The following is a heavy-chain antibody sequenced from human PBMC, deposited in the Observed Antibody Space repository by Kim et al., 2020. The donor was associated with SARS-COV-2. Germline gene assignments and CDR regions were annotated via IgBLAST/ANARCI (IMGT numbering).Heavy chain of an antibody. Sequence: GGSLRLSCAASGFTFISYWMSWVRQAPGKGLEWVANIKQDGSEKYYVDSVKGRFTTSRDNAKNSLYLQMNSLRAEDTAVYYCARGGRGYDILTGYLTADAFDIWGQGTMVTVSS. J-gene: IGHJ3*02. D-gene: IGHD3-9*01. CDR3: ARGGRGYDILTGYLTADAFDI. V-gene: IGHV3-7*01. CDR1: GFTFISYW. CDR2: IKQDGSEK.